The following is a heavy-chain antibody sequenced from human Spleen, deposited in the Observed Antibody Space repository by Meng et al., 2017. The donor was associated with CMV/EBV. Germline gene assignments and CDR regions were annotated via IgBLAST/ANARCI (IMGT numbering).Heavy chain of an antibody. CDR3: ARDSRGCSGGSCPAKY. V-gene: IGHV3-21*01. D-gene: IGHD2-15*01. CDR2: ISSSSSYI. Sequence: LSLTCAASGFTFSSYSMNWVRQAPGKGLEWVSSISSSSSYIYYADSVKGRFTISRDNAKNSLYLQMNSLRAEDTAVYYCARDSRGCSGGSCPAKYWGQGTLVTVSS. CDR1: GFTFSSYS. J-gene: IGHJ4*02.